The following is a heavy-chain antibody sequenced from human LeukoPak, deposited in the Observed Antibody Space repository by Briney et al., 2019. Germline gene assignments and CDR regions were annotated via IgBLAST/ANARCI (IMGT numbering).Heavy chain of an antibody. CDR3: ARAVTSTVGY. J-gene: IGHJ4*02. CDR2: INEGGSGK. CDR1: GFVFSSYW. Sequence: GGSLRLSCAASGFVFSSYWMTWVRQAPGKGLEWVASINEGGSGKYYVDSVKGRFTISRDNAQKSLYLEMHSLRAEDTAVYYCARAVTSTVGYWGQGTLVTVSS. V-gene: IGHV3-7*03. D-gene: IGHD4-23*01.